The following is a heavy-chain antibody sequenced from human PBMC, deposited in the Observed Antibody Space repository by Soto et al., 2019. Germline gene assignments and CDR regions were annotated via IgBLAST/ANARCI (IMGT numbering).Heavy chain of an antibody. J-gene: IGHJ6*02. D-gene: IGHD3-22*01. CDR3: ARSLDRHYYDSSGYYGYYYYGMDV. CDR1: GGTFSSYA. CDR2: IIPIFGTA. Sequence: QVQLVQSGAEVKKPGSSVKVSCKASGGTFSSYAISWVRQAPGQGLEWMGGIIPIFGTANYAQKFQGRVXXPAAETTSTAXXEXSXXRSEDTAVYYCARSLDRHYYDSSGYYGYYYYGMDVWGQGTTVTVSS. V-gene: IGHV1-69*12.